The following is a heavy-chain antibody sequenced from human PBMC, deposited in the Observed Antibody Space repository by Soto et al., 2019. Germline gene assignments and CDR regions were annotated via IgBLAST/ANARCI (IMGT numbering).Heavy chain of an antibody. D-gene: IGHD3-3*01. CDR2: ISSSSSTI. J-gene: IGHJ4*02. CDR1: GFTFSSYS. Sequence: GGSLRLSCAASGFTFSSYSMNWVRQAPGKGLEWVSYISSSSSTIYYADSVKGRFTISRDNAKNSLYLQMNSLRAEDTAVYYCASLSLWGFGVVTPKLASDYWGQGTLVTVSS. CDR3: ASLSLWGFGVVTPKLASDY. V-gene: IGHV3-48*01.